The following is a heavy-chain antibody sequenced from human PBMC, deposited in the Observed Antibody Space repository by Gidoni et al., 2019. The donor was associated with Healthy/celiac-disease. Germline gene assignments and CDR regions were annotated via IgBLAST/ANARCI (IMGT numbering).Heavy chain of an antibody. J-gene: IGHJ3*02. CDR3: ARDKAYCSSTSCYDAFDI. CDR2: ISYDGSNK. CDR1: GFTFSSYA. D-gene: IGHD2-2*01. Sequence: QVQLVASGGGVVQPGRSLRLSCAASGFTFSSYALDWVRQAPGKGLEWVAVISYDGSNKYYADSVKGRFTISRDNSKNTLYLQMNSLRAEDTAVYYCARDKAYCSSTSCYDAFDIWGQGTMVTVSS. V-gene: IGHV3-30-3*01.